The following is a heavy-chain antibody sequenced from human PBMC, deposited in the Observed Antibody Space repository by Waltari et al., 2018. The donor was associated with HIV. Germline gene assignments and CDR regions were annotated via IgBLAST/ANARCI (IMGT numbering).Heavy chain of an antibody. D-gene: IGHD5-12*01. CDR3: ARHPSRRDGYNSNYYGMDV. CDR2: IYYSGST. J-gene: IGHJ6*02. CDR1: GGSISSSSYY. Sequence: QLQLQESGPGLVKPSETLSLTCTVSGGSISSSSYYWGWIRQPPGKGLEWIGSIYYSGSTYYNPSLKSRVTISVDTSKNQFSLKLSSVTAADTAVYYCARHPSRRDGYNSNYYGMDVWGQGTTVTVSS. V-gene: IGHV4-39*07.